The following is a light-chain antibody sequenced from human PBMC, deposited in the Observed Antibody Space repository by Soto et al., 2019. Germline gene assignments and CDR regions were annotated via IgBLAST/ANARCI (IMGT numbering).Light chain of an antibody. J-gene: IGKJ3*01. CDR3: QKYNSAPIFT. V-gene: IGKV1-27*01. CDR2: AAS. Sequence: DIQMTQSPSSLSASVGDRVTIICRASQGISNYLAWYQQKPGKVPKLLIYAASTLQSGVPSRFSGSGSGTDFTLTISSLQPEDVATYYCQKYNSAPIFTFGPGTKVDIK. CDR1: QGISNY.